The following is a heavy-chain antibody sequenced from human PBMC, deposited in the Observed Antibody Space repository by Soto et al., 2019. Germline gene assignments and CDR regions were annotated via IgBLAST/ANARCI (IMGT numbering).Heavy chain of an antibody. D-gene: IGHD5-18*01. CDR1: GFTFSSYA. CDR2: ISGSGGST. Sequence: EVQLLESGGGLVQPGGSLRLSCAASGFTFSSYAMSWVRQAPGKGLEWVSAISGSGGSTYYADSMNGRFTISRDNSKNTLYHQMHSLRAEDTAVYYCAKDLGRGDSYGFFDYWGQGTLVTVSS. J-gene: IGHJ4*02. CDR3: AKDLGRGDSYGFFDY. V-gene: IGHV3-23*01.